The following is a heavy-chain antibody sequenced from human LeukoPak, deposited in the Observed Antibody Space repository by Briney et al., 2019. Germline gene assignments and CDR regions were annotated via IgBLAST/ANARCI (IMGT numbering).Heavy chain of an antibody. CDR1: GFTFSSYA. D-gene: IGHD5-18*01. CDR3: ARHLSGITGYTYGRGTDY. CDR2: ISGSGGAT. V-gene: IGHV3-23*01. J-gene: IGHJ4*02. Sequence: GGSLRLSCAASGFTFSSYAMSWVRQAPGKGLEWVSTISGSGGATYYADSVKGRFTISRDNSKITLYLQMNGLRAEDTALFYCARHLSGITGYTYGRGTDYWGQGTLVTVSS.